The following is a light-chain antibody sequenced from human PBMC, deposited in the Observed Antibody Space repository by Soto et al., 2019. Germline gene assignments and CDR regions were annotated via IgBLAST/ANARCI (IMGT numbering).Light chain of an antibody. CDR2: DAS. J-gene: IGKJ5*01. CDR1: QSVRTY. Sequence: EIWRTQSPGTLPLSPWERTTLSCRASQSVRTYLAWYQVKPGQAPRLLIYDASRRASGVPARFSGSGSGTDFTLTISSLEPEDFALDYCQQRTTRLPITFGQGTRLEIK. V-gene: IGKV3-11*01. CDR3: QQRTTRLPIT.